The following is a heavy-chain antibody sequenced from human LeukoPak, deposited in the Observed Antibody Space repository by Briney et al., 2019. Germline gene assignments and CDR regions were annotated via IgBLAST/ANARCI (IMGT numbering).Heavy chain of an antibody. J-gene: IGHJ4*02. V-gene: IGHV1-18*01. CDR3: AREDSCSGTSCYRR. CDR2: ISSYNGNT. D-gene: IGHD2-2*01. Sequence: ASVKVSCKTSGYTFTNYNVVWVRQAPGQGLEWMGWISSYNGNTNYAQKFQGRVTMTTDTSTTTAYMELQSLMSDGAAVYYCAREDSCSGTSCYRRWGQGTLVTVSS. CDR1: GYTFTNYN.